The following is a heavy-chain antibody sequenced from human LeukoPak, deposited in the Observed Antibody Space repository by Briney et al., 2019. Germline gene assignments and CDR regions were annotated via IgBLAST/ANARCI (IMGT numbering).Heavy chain of an antibody. V-gene: IGHV3-33*01. Sequence: PGGSLRLSCAASGFTFSSYGMHWVRQAPGKGLEWVAVIWYDGSSKYCADSVKGRFTISRDNSKNTLYLQMNSLRAEDTAVYYCARDMDGGDPMYYFDYWGQGTLVTVSS. J-gene: IGHJ4*02. CDR1: GFTFSSYG. CDR2: IWYDGSSK. D-gene: IGHD2-21*02. CDR3: ARDMDGGDPMYYFDY.